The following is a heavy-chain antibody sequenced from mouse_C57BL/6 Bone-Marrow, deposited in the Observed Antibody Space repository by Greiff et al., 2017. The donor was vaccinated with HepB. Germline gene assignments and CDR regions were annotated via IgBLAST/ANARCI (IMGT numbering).Heavy chain of an antibody. J-gene: IGHJ2*01. D-gene: IGHD1-1*01. Sequence: VQLKESGGDLVKPGGSLKLSCAASGFTFSSYGMSWVRQTPDKRLEWVATISSGGSYTYYPDSVKGRFTISRDNAKNTLYLQMSSLKSEDTAMYYCAIITTVVAKGYFDYWGQGTTLTVSS. CDR2: ISSGGSYT. CDR1: GFTFSSYG. CDR3: AIITTVVAKGYFDY. V-gene: IGHV5-6*01.